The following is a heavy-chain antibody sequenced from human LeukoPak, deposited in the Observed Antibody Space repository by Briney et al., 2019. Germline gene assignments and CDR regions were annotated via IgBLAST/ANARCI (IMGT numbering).Heavy chain of an antibody. CDR1: GGSFSDYY. V-gene: IGHV4-34*01. CDR3: TRRLFAADENWNWFDP. Sequence: SETLSLTCAVYGGSFSDYYWNWIRQPPGKGLEWIGETNHSGSTNYNPSLKSRVTISIDTSKNHFSLKLSSVTAADTAVYYCTRRLFAADENWNWFDPWGQGTQVTVSS. CDR2: TNHSGST. D-gene: IGHD6-13*01. J-gene: IGHJ5*02.